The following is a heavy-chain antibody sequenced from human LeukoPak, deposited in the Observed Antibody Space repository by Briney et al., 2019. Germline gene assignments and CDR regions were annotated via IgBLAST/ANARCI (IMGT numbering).Heavy chain of an antibody. J-gene: IGHJ4*02. D-gene: IGHD2-2*01. CDR1: GFTFSSYE. CDR2: ISSSSNII. Sequence: GGSLRLSCAASGFTFSSYEMNWVRQAPGKGLEWISYISSSSNIIYYADSVKGRFTISRDNAKNSLYLQMNSLRAEDTAAYYCAALYCSSTSCFEDYWGQGTLVTVSS. V-gene: IGHV3-48*03. CDR3: AALYCSSTSCFEDY.